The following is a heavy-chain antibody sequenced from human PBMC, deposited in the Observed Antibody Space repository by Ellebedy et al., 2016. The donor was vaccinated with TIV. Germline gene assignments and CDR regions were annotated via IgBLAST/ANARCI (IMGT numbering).Heavy chain of an antibody. CDR1: GFAFSNYA. CDR2: IKSNTDGGTA. CDR3: TAGPAAGMDV. J-gene: IGHJ6*02. D-gene: IGHD2-15*01. Sequence: GESLKISXGASGFAFSNYAMYWVRQAPGRGLEWVGRIKSNTDGGTADYAALVKGRFTISRDDSKNTLYLQVKSLKIEDTAVYYCTAGPAAGMDVWGQGTTVTVSS. V-gene: IGHV3-15*07.